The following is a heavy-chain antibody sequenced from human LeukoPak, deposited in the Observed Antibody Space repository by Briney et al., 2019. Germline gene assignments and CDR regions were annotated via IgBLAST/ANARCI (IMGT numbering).Heavy chain of an antibody. V-gene: IGHV1-69*13. CDR2: IIPIFGTA. Sequence: GASVKVSCKGSGGTFSSYAISWVRQAPGQGLEWMGGIIPIFGTANYAQKFQGRVTITADESTSTAYMELSSLRSEDTAVYYCARAQTNWFDPWGQGTLVTVSS. CDR3: ARAQTNWFDP. J-gene: IGHJ5*02. CDR1: GGTFSSYA.